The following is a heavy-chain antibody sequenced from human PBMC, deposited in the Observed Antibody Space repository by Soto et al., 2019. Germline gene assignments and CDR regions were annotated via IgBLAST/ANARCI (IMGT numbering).Heavy chain of an antibody. D-gene: IGHD2-15*01. V-gene: IGHV1-18*01. CDR3: ARVGYCSGGSCYLDWFDP. CDR1: GYTFTSYG. Sequence: ASVKVSCKASGYTFTSYGISWVRQAPGQGLEWMGWISAYNGNTNYAQKLQGRVTMTTDTSTSTAYMELRSLRSDDTAVYYCARVGYCSGGSCYLDWFDPWGQGTLVTVSS. CDR2: ISAYNGNT. J-gene: IGHJ5*02.